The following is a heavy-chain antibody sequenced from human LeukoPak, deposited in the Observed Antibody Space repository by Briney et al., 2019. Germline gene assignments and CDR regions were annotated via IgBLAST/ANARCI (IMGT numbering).Heavy chain of an antibody. V-gene: IGHV4-34*01. D-gene: IGHD5-24*01. Sequence: SETLSLTCAVYGGSFSGYYWSWIRQPPGKGLEWIGEINHSGSTNYNPSLKSRVTISVDTSKNQFSLKLTSVTAADSAVYYCARQPHEEMATAFDLWGQGTLVTVSS. CDR3: ARQPHEEMATAFDL. CDR1: GGSFSGYY. J-gene: IGHJ5*02. CDR2: INHSGST.